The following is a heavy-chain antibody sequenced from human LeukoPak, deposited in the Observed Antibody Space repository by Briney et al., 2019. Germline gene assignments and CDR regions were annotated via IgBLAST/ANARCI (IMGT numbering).Heavy chain of an antibody. CDR3: ARDGATFSGYDWYYYMDV. Sequence: GGSLRLSCAASGFTFSNYWMSWVRQAPGKGLEWVANIKQDGSEKYYVDSVKGRFTISRDNAKNSMYLQMNSLRAEDTAVYYCARDGATFSGYDWYYYMDVWGKGTTVTVSS. J-gene: IGHJ6*03. CDR1: GFTFSNYW. D-gene: IGHD5-12*01. V-gene: IGHV3-7*01. CDR2: IKQDGSEK.